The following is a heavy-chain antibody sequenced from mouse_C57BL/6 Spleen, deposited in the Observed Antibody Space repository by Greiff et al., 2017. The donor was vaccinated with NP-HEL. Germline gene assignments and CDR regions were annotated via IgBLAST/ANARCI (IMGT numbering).Heavy chain of an antibody. Sequence: VQLQQSGAELVMPGASVKLSCKASGYTFTSYWMHWVKQRPGQGLEWIGEIDPSDSYTNYNQKFKGKSTLTVDKSSSTAYMQLSSLTSEDSAVYYCARYNWDWYFDVWGTGTTVTVSS. CDR3: ARYNWDWYFDV. CDR2: IDPSDSYT. D-gene: IGHD4-1*02. V-gene: IGHV1-69*01. J-gene: IGHJ1*03. CDR1: GYTFTSYW.